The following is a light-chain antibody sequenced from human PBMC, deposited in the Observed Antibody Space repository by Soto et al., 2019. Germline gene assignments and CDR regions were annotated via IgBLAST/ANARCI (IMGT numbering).Light chain of an antibody. J-gene: IGLJ3*02. CDR1: SSNIGSNT. CDR2: SNN. Sequence: QSVLTQPPSASGTPGQRVTISCSGSSSNIGSNTVNWYQQLPGTAPTLLIYSNNQRPSGVPDRFCGSKSGTSASLAVNGLQSGDEAEYYCAAWDDSLNGPLFGGGTKLTVL. V-gene: IGLV1-44*01. CDR3: AAWDDSLNGPL.